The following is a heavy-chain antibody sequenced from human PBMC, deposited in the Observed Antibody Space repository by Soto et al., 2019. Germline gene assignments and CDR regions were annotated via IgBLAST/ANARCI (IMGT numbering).Heavy chain of an antibody. D-gene: IGHD2-8*02. CDR1: GFSFISYW. V-gene: IGHV3-7*01. CDR3: AGHAWWTFHY. CDR2: IKQGGSEK. J-gene: IGHJ4*02. Sequence: PGGSLRLSCAASGFSFISYWMSWVRQAPGKGLEWVANIKQGGSEKNYVDSVKGRFTISRDNAKNSLYLQMNSLRAEDTAVYYCAGHAWWTFHYWGQGTQVTVSS.